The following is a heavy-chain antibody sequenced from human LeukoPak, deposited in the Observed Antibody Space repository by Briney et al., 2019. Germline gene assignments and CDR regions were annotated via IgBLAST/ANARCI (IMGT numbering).Heavy chain of an antibody. CDR3: AKRVEYSSSSGGYFDY. Sequence: GGSLRLSCAASGFTFKKYGMCWVGQAPGKGLEWVSAISDSGGSTYYADSVKGRFTISRDNSKNTLYLQMNSLRAEDTAVYYCAKRVEYSSSSGGYFDYWGQGTLVTVSS. D-gene: IGHD6-6*01. J-gene: IGHJ4*02. V-gene: IGHV3-23*01. CDR2: ISDSGGST. CDR1: GFTFKKYG.